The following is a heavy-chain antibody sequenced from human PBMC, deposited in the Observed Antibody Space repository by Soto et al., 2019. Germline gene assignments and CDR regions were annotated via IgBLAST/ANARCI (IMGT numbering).Heavy chain of an antibody. Sequence: GGSLRLSCAASGFTFSSYWMSWVRQAPGKGLEWVANIKQDGSEKYYVYSVKGRFTISRDNAKNSLYLQMNSLRAEDTAVYYCAREAYSSSSDAFDIWGQGTMVTVSS. CDR1: GFTFSSYW. D-gene: IGHD6-6*01. J-gene: IGHJ3*02. CDR2: IKQDGSEK. V-gene: IGHV3-7*03. CDR3: AREAYSSSSDAFDI.